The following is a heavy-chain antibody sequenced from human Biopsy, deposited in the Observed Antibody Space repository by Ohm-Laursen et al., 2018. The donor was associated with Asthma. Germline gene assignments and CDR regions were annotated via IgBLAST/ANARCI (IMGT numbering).Heavy chain of an antibody. Sequence: SLRLSCAASGFVFRSHAMHWVRQAPGKGLEWVAVVSYDGGVAHYADSMKGRFTISRDNAKSTLYLQMNRLRTDDTAVYYCAKRRGYSDLTDFDRWGQGTLVTVSS. D-gene: IGHD3-3*01. CDR2: VSYDGGVA. V-gene: IGHV3-30*18. CDR1: GFVFRSHA. J-gene: IGHJ4*02. CDR3: AKRRGYSDLTDFDR.